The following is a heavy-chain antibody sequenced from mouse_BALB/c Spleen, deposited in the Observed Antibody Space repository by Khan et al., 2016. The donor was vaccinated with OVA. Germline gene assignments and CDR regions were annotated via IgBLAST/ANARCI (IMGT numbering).Heavy chain of an antibody. CDR1: GYTFTHYG. CDR3: ARPPYFSYVMVY. CDR2: INTYTGEP. J-gene: IGHJ4*01. V-gene: IGHV9-3-1*01. D-gene: IGHD2-10*01. Sequence: QIQLVQSGPELKKPGETVKISCKASGYTFTHYGMNWVKQAPGKGLKWMGWINTYTGEPTYADDFKGRFAFSLETSASTAYLQINNLKNEDTTTYFCARPPYFSYVMVYWGQATSVTVDS.